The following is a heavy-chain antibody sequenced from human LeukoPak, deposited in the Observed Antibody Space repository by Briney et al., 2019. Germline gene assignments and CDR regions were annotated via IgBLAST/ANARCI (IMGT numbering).Heavy chain of an antibody. CDR1: GDSVSSGY. D-gene: IGHD2-15*01. J-gene: IGHJ1*01. CDR2: IQDSGIT. CDR3: AGRGHRYSRD. V-gene: IGHV4-4*09. Sequence: SETLSLTCNVSGDSVSSGYWSWIRQSPGKGLEWIGFIQDSGITDYNPSLKSRLYMSVDISKNQFSLNLGSVTAADTAVYYCAGRGHRYSRDWGQGILVTISS.